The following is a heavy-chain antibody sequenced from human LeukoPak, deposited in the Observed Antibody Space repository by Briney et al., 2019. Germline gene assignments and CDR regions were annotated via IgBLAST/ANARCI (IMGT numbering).Heavy chain of an antibody. V-gene: IGHV3-30*02. J-gene: IGHJ4*02. D-gene: IGHD2-15*01. Sequence: GGSLRLSCAASGFTFSSYSMHWVRQAPGKGLDWVAFIQYDGSYLYYADSVKGRFTISRDNSKNTLYLQMNSLRAEDTAVYYCAKSGLNRFDYWGQGTLVTVSS. CDR2: IQYDGSYL. CDR1: GFTFSSYS. CDR3: AKSGLNRFDY.